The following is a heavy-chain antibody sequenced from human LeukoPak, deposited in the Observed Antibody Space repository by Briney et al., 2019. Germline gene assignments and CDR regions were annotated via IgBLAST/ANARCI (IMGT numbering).Heavy chain of an antibody. CDR3: AKDRYSGYDLVDY. V-gene: IGHV3-30*18. J-gene: IGHJ4*02. CDR2: ISYDGSNK. D-gene: IGHD5-12*01. Sequence: GGSLRLSCAASGFTFSSYGMHWVRQAPGKGPEWVAVISYDGSNKYYADSVKGRFTISRDNSKNTLYLQMNSLRAEDTAVYYCAKDRYSGYDLVDYWGQGTLVTVSS. CDR1: GFTFSSYG.